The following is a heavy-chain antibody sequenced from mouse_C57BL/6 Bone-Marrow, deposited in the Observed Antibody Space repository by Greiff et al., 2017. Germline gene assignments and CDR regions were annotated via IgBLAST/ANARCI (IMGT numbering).Heavy chain of an antibody. J-gene: IGHJ4*01. D-gene: IGHD2-4*01. Sequence: VQLVESGAELAKPGASVKLSCKASGYTFTSYWMHWVKQRPGQGLEWIGYINPSSGYTKYNQKFKDKATLTADKSSSTAYMQLSSLTYEDSAVYYCARFQIYYDYAMDYWGQGTSVTVSS. V-gene: IGHV1-7*01. CDR2: INPSSGYT. CDR1: GYTFTSYW. CDR3: ARFQIYYDYAMDY.